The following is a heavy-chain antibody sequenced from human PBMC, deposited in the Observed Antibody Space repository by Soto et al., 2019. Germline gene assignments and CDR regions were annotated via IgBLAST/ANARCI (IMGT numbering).Heavy chain of an antibody. V-gene: IGHV1-69*01. CDR2: FIPMYGPA. CDR1: GGTFSSYA. J-gene: IGHJ5*02. D-gene: IGHD3-10*01. CDR3: ARVTSMVRGVIDNGFDP. Sequence: QVPLVQSGAEVKKPGSSVTVSCTASGGTFSSYAIHWVRQAPGQGLEWMGGFIPMYGPAKYAQRFQGRVTITADESTTTVYMELTSLTSQDTAVYYCARVTSMVRGVIDNGFDPWGHGTLVTVSS.